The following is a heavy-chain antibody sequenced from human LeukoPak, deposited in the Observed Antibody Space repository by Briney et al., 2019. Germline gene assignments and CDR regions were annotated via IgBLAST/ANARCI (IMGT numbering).Heavy chain of an antibody. D-gene: IGHD2-2*01. CDR1: GGSISSYH. CDR3: AFSGYCSSTSCYETSFDYYYGMDV. V-gene: IGHV4-59*01. J-gene: IGHJ6*02. CDR2: MYNTGST. Sequence: SETLSLTCTVSGGSISSYHWTWMRQAPGKGLEWIGYMYNTGSTNYNPSLKSRVTISAETSKNQFSLKLTSVTAADTAVYYCAFSGYCSSTSCYETSFDYYYGMDVWGQGTTVTVSS.